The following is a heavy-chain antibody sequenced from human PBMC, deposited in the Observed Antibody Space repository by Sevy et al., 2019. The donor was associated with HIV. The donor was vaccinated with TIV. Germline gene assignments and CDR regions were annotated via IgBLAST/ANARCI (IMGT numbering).Heavy chain of an antibody. J-gene: IGHJ6*02. CDR2: ISYDGSNK. Sequence: GGYLRLSCAASGFTFSSYGMHWVRQAPGKGLEWVAVISYDGSNKYYTDAVKGRFTISRDNSKNTLYLQMNSLSAEDTAVYYCAKDFLESSSWYYLRTPLRHYYYGMDVWGQGTTVTVSS. V-gene: IGHV3-30*18. D-gene: IGHD6-13*01. CDR3: AKDFLESSSWYYLRTPLRHYYYGMDV. CDR1: GFTFSSYG.